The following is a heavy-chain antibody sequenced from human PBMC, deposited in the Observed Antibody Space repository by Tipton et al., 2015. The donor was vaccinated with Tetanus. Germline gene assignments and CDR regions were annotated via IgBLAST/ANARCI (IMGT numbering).Heavy chain of an antibody. V-gene: IGHV4-39*07. CDR2: IYFSGRA. J-gene: IGHJ3*01. Sequence: TLSLTCTVSGGSINSTTYYWGWIRQAPGKGLEWIGSIYFSGRAYYNPSLKSRVTISIHTSKSQFSMKLTSVTAADTAVYYCARVANRSRRRGYDLWGQGKMVIVSS. CDR3: ARVANRSRRRGYDL. D-gene: IGHD3-16*01. CDR1: GGSINSTTYY.